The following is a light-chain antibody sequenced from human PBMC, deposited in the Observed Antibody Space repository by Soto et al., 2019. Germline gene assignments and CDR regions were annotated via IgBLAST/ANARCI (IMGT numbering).Light chain of an antibody. CDR3: QQYGSSPPIT. V-gene: IGKV3-20*01. CDR1: QSVSSAY. J-gene: IGKJ5*01. Sequence: EFVLTQSPGTLSLSPGERATLSCRASQSVSSAYLAWYQQKPGQAPRLLIYGASSRATGIPDRFSGSGSGTDFTLIISRLEPEDFAVYYCQQYGSSPPITFGQGTRLEIK. CDR2: GAS.